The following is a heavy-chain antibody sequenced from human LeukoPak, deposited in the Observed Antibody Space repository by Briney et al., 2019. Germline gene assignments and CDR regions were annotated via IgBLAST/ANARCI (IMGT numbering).Heavy chain of an antibody. J-gene: IGHJ5*02. CDR1: GGSISSSNW. CDR3: ARDHFYGDYNWFDP. CDR2: IYHSGST. D-gene: IGHD4-17*01. V-gene: IGHV4-4*02. Sequence: SETLSLTCTVSGGSISSSNWWSWVRQPPGKGLEWIGEIYHSGSTNYNPSLKSRVTISVDKSKNQFSLKLSSVTAADTAVYYCARDHFYGDYNWFDPWGQGTLVTVSS.